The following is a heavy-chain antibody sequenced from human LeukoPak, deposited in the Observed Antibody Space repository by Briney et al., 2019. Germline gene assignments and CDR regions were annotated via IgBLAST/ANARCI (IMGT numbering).Heavy chain of an antibody. CDR2: IYYSGST. Sequence: SETLSLTCTVAGGSICSYYWSWIRQPPGQGLVGIGYIYYSGSTNYNHSLKSRVTISVDTSKNQFSLKLSSVTAADTVVYYCARHSSGWYVFDYWGQGTLVSVSS. J-gene: IGHJ4*02. CDR3: ARHSSGWYVFDY. D-gene: IGHD6-19*01. CDR1: GGSICSYY. V-gene: IGHV4-59*08.